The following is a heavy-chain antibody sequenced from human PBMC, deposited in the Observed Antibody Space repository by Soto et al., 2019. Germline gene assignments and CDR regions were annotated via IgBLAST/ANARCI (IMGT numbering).Heavy chain of an antibody. Sequence: GGSLRLSCAASGFTFSSYAMSWVRQAPGRGLEWVSAISGSGGSTYYADSVKGRFTISRDNSKNTLYLQMNSLRAEDTAVYYCAKRTRGYSGYGYFDYWGQGTLVTVSS. V-gene: IGHV3-23*01. CDR2: ISGSGGST. D-gene: IGHD5-12*01. CDR3: AKRTRGYSGYGYFDY. J-gene: IGHJ4*02. CDR1: GFTFSSYA.